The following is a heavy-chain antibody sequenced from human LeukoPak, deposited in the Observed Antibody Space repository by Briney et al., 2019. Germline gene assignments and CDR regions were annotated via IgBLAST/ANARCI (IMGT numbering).Heavy chain of an antibody. V-gene: IGHV4-34*01. J-gene: IGHJ4*02. CDR3: ARAVEDTAMVNLGYFDY. CDR1: GGSISSYY. Sequence: SETLSLTCTVSGGSISSYYWSWIRQPPGKGLEWIGEINHSGSTNYNPSLKSRVTISVDTSKNQFSLKLSSVTAADTAVYYCARAVEDTAMVNLGYFDYWGQGTLVTVSS. D-gene: IGHD5-18*01. CDR2: INHSGST.